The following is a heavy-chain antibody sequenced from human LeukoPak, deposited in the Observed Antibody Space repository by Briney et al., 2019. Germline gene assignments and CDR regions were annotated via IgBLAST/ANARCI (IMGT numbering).Heavy chain of an antibody. V-gene: IGHV3-23*01. CDR1: GFTFGTYA. CDR3: TKDHRSCVGVSCLLPQD. Sequence: PGGSLRLSCAASGFTFGTYAMSWGRQAPGRGVEWVSTITSGGVTTLYTESVKGRFTISRDNSRSTLFLQLNSLRVEDTAVYFCTKDHRSCVGVSCLLPQDWGQGTLVTVSS. J-gene: IGHJ4*02. D-gene: IGHD2-15*01. CDR2: ITSGGVTT.